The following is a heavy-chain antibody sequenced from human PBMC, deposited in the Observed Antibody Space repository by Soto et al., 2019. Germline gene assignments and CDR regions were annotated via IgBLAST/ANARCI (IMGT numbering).Heavy chain of an antibody. J-gene: IGHJ4*02. CDR2: ISSNGGST. Sequence: GSLRLSCAASGFTFDDYAMHWVRQAPGKGLEYVSAISSNGGSTYYADSVKGRFTISRDNSKNTLYLQMSSLRAEDTAVYYCVYSYYDILTGYYDVGLDYWGQGTLVTVSS. CDR3: VYSYYDILTGYYDVGLDY. V-gene: IGHV3-64D*08. D-gene: IGHD3-9*01. CDR1: GFTFDDYA.